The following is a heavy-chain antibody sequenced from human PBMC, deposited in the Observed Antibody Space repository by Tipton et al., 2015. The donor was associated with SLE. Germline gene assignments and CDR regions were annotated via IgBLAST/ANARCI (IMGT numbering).Heavy chain of an antibody. CDR2: IYYSGST. V-gene: IGHV4-34*01. D-gene: IGHD6-19*01. CDR3: ARDRSSSGWCGELGLNYFDY. CDR1: GGSFSGYY. Sequence: TLSLTCAVYGGSFSGYYWSWIRQPPGKGLEWIGSIYYSGSTYYNPSLKSRVTISVDTSKNQFSLQLNSVTPEDTAVYYCARDRSSSGWCGELGLNYFDYWGQGTLVTVSS. J-gene: IGHJ4*02.